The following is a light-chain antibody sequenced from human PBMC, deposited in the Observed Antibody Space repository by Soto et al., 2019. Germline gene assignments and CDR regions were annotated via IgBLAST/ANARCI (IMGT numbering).Light chain of an antibody. J-gene: IGKJ2*01. CDR1: QTVSNNY. CDR3: QRYGSSPPHT. CDR2: GVS. V-gene: IGKV3-20*01. Sequence: EIVLTQSPATLSLSPGEGATLSCRASQTVSNNYIAWYQQKPGQAPRLLISGVSRRATGIPDRFSGSGSGTDFTLTIRRLESEDFAMYYCQRYGSSPPHTFGQGTRLEIK.